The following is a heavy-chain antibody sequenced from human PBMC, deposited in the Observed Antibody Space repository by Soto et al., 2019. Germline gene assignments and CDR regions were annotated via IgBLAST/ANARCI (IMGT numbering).Heavy chain of an antibody. J-gene: IGHJ4*02. Sequence: TGGSLRLSCAASGFTFSSCGMHWVRQAPGQGLEWVTLVSADGANKFYADSVKGRFAVSRDNSKNMLYLQMNSLRPEDTAMYYCAKGLVVGATIDDYWGQGTLVTVSS. CDR1: GFTFSSCG. CDR3: AKGLVVGATIDDY. D-gene: IGHD2-15*01. V-gene: IGHV3-30*18. CDR2: VSADGANK.